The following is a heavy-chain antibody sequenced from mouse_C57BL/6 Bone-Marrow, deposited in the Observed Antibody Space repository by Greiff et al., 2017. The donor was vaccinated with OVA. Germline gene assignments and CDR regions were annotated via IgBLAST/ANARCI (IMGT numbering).Heavy chain of an antibody. D-gene: IGHD4-1*01. Sequence: EVQLVESGPGLVKPSQSLSLTCSVTGYSITSGYYWNWIRQFPGNKLEWMGYISYDGSNNYNPSLKNRISITRDTSKNQFFLKLNSVTTEDTATYYCARAPLGELDYWGQGTSVTVSS. J-gene: IGHJ4*01. CDR1: GYSITSGYY. CDR2: ISYDGSN. CDR3: ARAPLGELDY. V-gene: IGHV3-6*01.